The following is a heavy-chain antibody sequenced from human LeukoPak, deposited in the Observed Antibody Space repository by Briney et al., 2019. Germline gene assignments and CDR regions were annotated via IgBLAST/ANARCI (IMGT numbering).Heavy chain of an antibody. J-gene: IGHJ5*02. CDR3: ARDAPQVPAAGVLAS. Sequence: GGSLRLSCAASGFTVSDNYMSWVRQAPGKGLEWVSVMHSGGDTYYADSVKGRFTFSRDISKNTLYLQMNGLRTEDTAMYYCARDAPQVPAAGVLASWGQGTLVTVSS. D-gene: IGHD6-13*01. CDR1: GFTVSDNY. V-gene: IGHV3-53*01. CDR2: MHSGGDT.